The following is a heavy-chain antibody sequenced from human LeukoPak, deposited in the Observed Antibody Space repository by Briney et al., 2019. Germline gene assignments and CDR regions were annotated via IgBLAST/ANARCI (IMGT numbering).Heavy chain of an antibody. CDR3: ARRIVGPTSGGDY. V-gene: IGHV3-7*01. CDR2: IKQDGSEK. CDR1: GFTFSSYW. Sequence: GGSLRLSCAASGFTFSSYWMRWVRQAPGKGLELVANIKQDGSEKYYVDSVQGRFTIARDNAKNSLYLQMNSLRVEDTAVYYCARRIVGPTSGGDYWGQGTPVTVSS. J-gene: IGHJ4*02. D-gene: IGHD1-26*01.